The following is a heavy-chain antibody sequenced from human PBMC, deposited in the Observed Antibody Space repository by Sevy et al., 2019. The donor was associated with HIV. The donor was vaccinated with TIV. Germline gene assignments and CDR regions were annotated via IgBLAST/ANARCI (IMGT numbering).Heavy chain of an antibody. V-gene: IGHV3-53*01. CDR1: GFTVSSNY. CDR3: ARDRIVGASGYYYYGMDV. D-gene: IGHD1-26*01. Sequence: GGSLRLSCAASGFTVSSNYMSWVRQAPGKGLEWVSVIYSGGSTYYADSVKGRFTISRDNSKNTLYLQMNSLGAEDTAVYYCARDRIVGASGYYYYGMDVWGQGTTVTVSS. J-gene: IGHJ6*02. CDR2: IYSGGST.